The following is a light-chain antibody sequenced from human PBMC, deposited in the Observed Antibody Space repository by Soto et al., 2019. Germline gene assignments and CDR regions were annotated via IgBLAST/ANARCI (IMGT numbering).Light chain of an antibody. Sequence: LTQPASVSGSPGQSITISCTGTSSDVGAYNYVSWYQQHPGKAPKLMIHEVSKRPSGVSNRFSGSKSGNTASLTISGLQAEDEADYYCSSYTSSSTPYVFGTGTKVTVL. CDR2: EVS. V-gene: IGLV2-14*01. J-gene: IGLJ1*01. CDR1: SSDVGAYNY. CDR3: SSYTSSSTPYV.